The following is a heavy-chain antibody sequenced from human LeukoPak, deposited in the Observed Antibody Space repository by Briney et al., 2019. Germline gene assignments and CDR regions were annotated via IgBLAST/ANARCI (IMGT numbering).Heavy chain of an antibody. CDR2: ITSDGSST. D-gene: IGHD1-26*01. V-gene: IGHV3-74*01. CDR1: GFTFSNYW. J-gene: IGHJ4*02. Sequence: GGSLRLSCVASGFTFSNYWMHCVRQAPGKGLVWVSRITSDGSSTSYADSVKGRFTISRDNAKNTLYLHMNSLRAEDTAVYYCTRDEAVGAPFDYWGQGTLVTVSS. CDR3: TRDEAVGAPFDY.